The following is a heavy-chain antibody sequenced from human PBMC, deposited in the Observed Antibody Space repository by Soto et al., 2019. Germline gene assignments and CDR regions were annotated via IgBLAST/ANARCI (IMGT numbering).Heavy chain of an antibody. V-gene: IGHV3-30*18. D-gene: IGHD2-2*01. J-gene: IGHJ6*02. CDR2: ISYDGSNK. Sequence: GGSLRLSCAASGFTFSSYGMHWVRQAPGKGLEWAAVISYDGSNKYYADSVKGRFTISRDNSKNTLYLQMNSLRAEDTAVYYCAKTPGGDIVVVPAAILSLDYYYYGMDVWGQGTTVTVSS. CDR1: GFTFSSYG. CDR3: AKTPGGDIVVVPAAILSLDYYYYGMDV.